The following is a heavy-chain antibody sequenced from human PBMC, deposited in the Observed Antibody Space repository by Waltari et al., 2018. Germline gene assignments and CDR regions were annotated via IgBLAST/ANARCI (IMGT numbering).Heavy chain of an antibody. CDR1: GGSFSGYY. Sequence: QVQLQQWGAGLLKPSETLSLTCAVYGGSFSGYYWSWIRQPPGKGLEWIGEINHSGSTNYNPSLKSRVTISVDTSKNQFALKRSSVTAADTAVYYCARVLTTVVTHAFDIWGQGTMVTVSS. CDR2: INHSGST. J-gene: IGHJ3*02. D-gene: IGHD4-17*01. V-gene: IGHV4-34*01. CDR3: ARVLTTVVTHAFDI.